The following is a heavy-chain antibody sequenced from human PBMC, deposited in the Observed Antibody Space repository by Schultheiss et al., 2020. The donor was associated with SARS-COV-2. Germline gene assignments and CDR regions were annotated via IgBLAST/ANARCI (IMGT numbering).Heavy chain of an antibody. CDR3: AKDMGYGDYYYYGMDV. CDR1: GFTFSSYS. D-gene: IGHD4-17*01. Sequence: GGSLRLSCAASGFTFSSYSMNWVRQAPGKGLEWVSYISSSSSYIYYADSVKGRFTISRDNAKNSLYLQMNSLRAEDTAVYYCAKDMGYGDYYYYGMDVWGQGTTVTVAS. CDR2: ISSSSSYI. V-gene: IGHV3-21*05. J-gene: IGHJ6*02.